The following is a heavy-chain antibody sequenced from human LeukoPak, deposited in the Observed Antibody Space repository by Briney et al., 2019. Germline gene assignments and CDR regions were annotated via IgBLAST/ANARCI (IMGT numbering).Heavy chain of an antibody. CDR1: GFTFSSNG. Sequence: GRSLRLSCAASGFTFSSNGMHWVRQAPGKGLEWVAVISYDGSNKYYADSVKGRFTISRDNSKNTLYLQMNSLRAEDTAVYYCAKDGGYWGQGTLVTVSS. D-gene: IGHD3-16*01. V-gene: IGHV3-30*18. J-gene: IGHJ4*02. CDR2: ISYDGSNK. CDR3: AKDGGY.